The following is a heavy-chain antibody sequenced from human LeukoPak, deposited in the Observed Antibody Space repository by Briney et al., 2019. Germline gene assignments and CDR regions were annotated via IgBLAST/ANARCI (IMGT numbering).Heavy chain of an antibody. CDR1: GGSISSYY. Sequence: PAETLSLTCTVSGGSISSYYWSWIRQPAGKGLEWIGRIYTSGSTNYNPSLKSRVTMSVDTSKNQFSLKLSSVTAADTAVYYCASPPIGVEWLRWEDYWGQGTLVTVSS. CDR3: ASPPIGVEWLRWEDY. CDR2: IYTSGST. J-gene: IGHJ4*02. D-gene: IGHD5-12*01. V-gene: IGHV4-4*07.